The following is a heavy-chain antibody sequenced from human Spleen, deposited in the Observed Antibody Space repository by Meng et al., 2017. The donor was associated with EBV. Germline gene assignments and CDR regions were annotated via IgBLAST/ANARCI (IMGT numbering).Heavy chain of an antibody. CDR1: GFTFSSYS. CDR2: ISSSSSYI. Sequence: EVQLVESGGGLVKPGGSLRLSCAAVGFTFSSYSMNWVRQAPGKGLEWVSSISSSSSYIYYADSVKGRFTISRDNAKNSLYLQMNSLRAEDTAVYYCARNDRPVGATLVYYFDYWGQGTLVTVYS. V-gene: IGHV3-21*01. D-gene: IGHD1-26*01. J-gene: IGHJ4*02. CDR3: ARNDRPVGATLVYYFDY.